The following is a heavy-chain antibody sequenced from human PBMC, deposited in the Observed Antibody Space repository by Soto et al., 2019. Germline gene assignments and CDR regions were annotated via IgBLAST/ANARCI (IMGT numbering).Heavy chain of an antibody. J-gene: IGHJ2*01. CDR1: GFSLSTSGVG. V-gene: IGHV2-5*02. CDR3: AHITVVPARRYWYFDL. D-gene: IGHD2-2*01. CDR2: IYWDDDK. Sequence: QITLKESGPTLVKPTQTLTLTCTFSGFSLSTSGVGVGWIRQPPGKALEWLALIYWDDDKRYSPSLKSRLTITKDTSKNQVVLTMTNIDPVDTATYYCAHITVVPARRYWYFDLWGRGTLVTVSS.